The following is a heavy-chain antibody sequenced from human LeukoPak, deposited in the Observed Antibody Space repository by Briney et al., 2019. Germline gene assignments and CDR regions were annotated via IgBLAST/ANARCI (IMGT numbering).Heavy chain of an antibody. CDR3: AKDMGRGVATKFRGVDREIHAFDI. D-gene: IGHD5-24*01. CDR2: ISSSGSYI. CDR1: GFPFSSYS. Sequence: GGSLRLSCAASGFPFSSYSMNWVRQAPGKGLEWVSSISSSGSYIYYADSVKGRFTISRDNAKNSLYLQMNSLRAEDTALYYCAKDMGRGVATKFRGVDREIHAFDIWGQGTMVTVSS. V-gene: IGHV3-21*04. J-gene: IGHJ3*02.